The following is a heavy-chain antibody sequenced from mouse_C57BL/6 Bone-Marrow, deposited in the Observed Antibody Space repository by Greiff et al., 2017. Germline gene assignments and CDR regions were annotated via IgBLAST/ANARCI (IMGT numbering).Heavy chain of an antibody. CDR2: FYPGSGSI. CDR3: ARHEEGGGYYVYAMDY. Sequence: VQVVESGAELVKPGASVKLSCKASGYTFTEYTIHWVKQRSGQGLEWIGWFYPGSGSIKYNEKFKDKATLTADKSSSTVYMELSRLTSEDSAVYFCARHEEGGGYYVYAMDYWGQGTSVTVSS. V-gene: IGHV1-62-2*01. D-gene: IGHD2-3*01. CDR1: GYTFTEYT. J-gene: IGHJ4*01.